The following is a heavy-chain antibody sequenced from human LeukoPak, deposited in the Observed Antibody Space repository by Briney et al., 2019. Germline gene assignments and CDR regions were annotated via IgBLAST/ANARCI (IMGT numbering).Heavy chain of an antibody. V-gene: IGHV4-34*01. D-gene: IGHD3-22*01. CDR3: ARERAYYYDSKAFDI. CDR1: GGSFSGYY. J-gene: IGHJ3*02. Sequence: SETLSLTCAVYGGSFSGYYWSWIRQPPGKGLEWIGEINHSGSTNYNPSLKSRVTISVDTSKNQFPLKLSSVTAADTAVYYCARERAYYYDSKAFDIWGQGTMVTVSS. CDR2: INHSGST.